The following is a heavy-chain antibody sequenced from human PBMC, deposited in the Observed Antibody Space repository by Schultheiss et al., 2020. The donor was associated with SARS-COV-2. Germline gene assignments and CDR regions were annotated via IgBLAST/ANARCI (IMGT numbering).Heavy chain of an antibody. CDR3: ASRHQLPPRFAFDI. Sequence: SETLSLTCTVSGGSISSSSYYWSWIRQPPGKGLEWIGEINHSGSTNYNPSLKSRVTISVDTSKNQFSLKLSSVTAADTAVYYCASRHQLPPRFAFDIWGQGTMVTVSS. CDR1: GGSISSSSYY. V-gene: IGHV4-39*07. D-gene: IGHD2-2*01. CDR2: INHSGST. J-gene: IGHJ3*02.